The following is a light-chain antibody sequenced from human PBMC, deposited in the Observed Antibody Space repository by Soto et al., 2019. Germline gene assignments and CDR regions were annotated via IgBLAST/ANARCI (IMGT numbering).Light chain of an antibody. CDR3: QLRSDWPQFT. J-gene: IGKJ4*01. CDR2: DAS. Sequence: EIVLTQSPYTLSLSPGERPTLSCRASQSVSRYFVWYQHKPGQAHRLLIFDASYRATGIPARFSGSGSATDFTLTISSLEPEDVAVYYCQLRSDWPQFTFGGGAKVDNK. V-gene: IGKV3-11*01. CDR1: QSVSRY.